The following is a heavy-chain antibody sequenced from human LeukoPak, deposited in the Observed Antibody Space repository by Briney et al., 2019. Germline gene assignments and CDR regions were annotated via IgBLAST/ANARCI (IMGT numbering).Heavy chain of an antibody. Sequence: PSETLSLTCTVSGGSMNSYYWTWIRQPPGKGLEWIGFIYYSGSTNYNPSLKSRVTISLDTSKNQFSLRLSSVTAADAAVYYCARRVATKPKYCFDNWGLGTLVTVSS. CDR3: ARRVATKPKYCFDN. CDR1: GGSMNSYY. D-gene: IGHD2-21*02. CDR2: IYYSGST. J-gene: IGHJ4*02. V-gene: IGHV4-59*08.